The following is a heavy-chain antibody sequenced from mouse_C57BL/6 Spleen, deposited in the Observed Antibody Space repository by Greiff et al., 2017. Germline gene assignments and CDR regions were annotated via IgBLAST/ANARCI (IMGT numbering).Heavy chain of an antibody. D-gene: IGHD2-4*01. V-gene: IGHV14-3*01. J-gene: IGHJ2*01. CDR2: IDPANGNT. CDR3: ASYDYDGGGFDY. Sequence: VQLQQSVAELVRPGASVKLSCTASGFNIKNTYMHWVKQRPEQGLEWIGRIDPANGNTQYAPKFQGKATITADTSSNTAYLQRSSLTSEDTAIYYCASYDYDGGGFDYWGQGTTLTVSS. CDR1: GFNIKNTY.